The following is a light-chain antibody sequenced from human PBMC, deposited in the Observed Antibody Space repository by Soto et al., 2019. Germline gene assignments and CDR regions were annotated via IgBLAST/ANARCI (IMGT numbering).Light chain of an antibody. CDR2: YDD. CDR1: SSNVENNV. V-gene: IGLV1-36*01. Sequence: QPVLTQPPSVSEAPRQRVTISCSGSSSNVENNVVNWYQQLPGKAPKLLIYYDDLLPSGVSDRFSGSKSGTSASLAISGLQSEDEADYYCSAWDDSLNAVVFGGGTQLTVL. CDR3: SAWDDSLNAVV. J-gene: IGLJ2*01.